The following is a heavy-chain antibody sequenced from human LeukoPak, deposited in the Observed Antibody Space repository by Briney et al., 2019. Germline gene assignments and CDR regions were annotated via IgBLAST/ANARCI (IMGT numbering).Heavy chain of an antibody. CDR1: GFTFSSYG. CDR3: ARDGFGTGSN. Sequence: GGSLRLSCAASGFTFSSYGIHWVRQAPGKGLEWVAVISSDGSNKYYADSVKGRFTISRDNSKNTLYLQMNTLRADDTAVYYCARDGFGTGSNWGQGTLVTVSS. D-gene: IGHD3-16*01. CDR2: ISSDGSNK. J-gene: IGHJ4*02. V-gene: IGHV3-30*03.